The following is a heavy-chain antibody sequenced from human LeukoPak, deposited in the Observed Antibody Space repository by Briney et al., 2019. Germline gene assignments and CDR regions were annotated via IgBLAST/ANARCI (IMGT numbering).Heavy chain of an antibody. CDR3: ARGYQLPSYYYYYMDV. J-gene: IGHJ6*03. CDR2: IIPILGIA. V-gene: IGHV1-69*02. D-gene: IGHD2-2*01. Sequence: SVKVSCKASGGTFSSYTISWVRQAPGQGLEWMGRIIPILGIANYAQKLQGRVTITADKSTSTAYMELSSLRSEDTAVYYCARGYQLPSYYYYYMDVWGKGTTVTVSS. CDR1: GGTFSSYT.